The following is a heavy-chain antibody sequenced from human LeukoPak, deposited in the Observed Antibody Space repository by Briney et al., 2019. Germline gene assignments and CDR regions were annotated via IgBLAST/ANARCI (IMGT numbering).Heavy chain of an antibody. CDR2: ISPNSGGT. D-gene: IGHD6-19*01. Sequence: ASVKLSCKASGFTFTGYYMHWVRQAPGQGLEWMGWISPNSGGTNYAQKFQGSVTMTRDTSVSTAYMELSRLTSDDTAVYYCARVPYSSGWYVIDYWGQGTLVTVSS. CDR1: GFTFTGYY. J-gene: IGHJ4*02. V-gene: IGHV1-2*02. CDR3: ARVPYSSGWYVIDY.